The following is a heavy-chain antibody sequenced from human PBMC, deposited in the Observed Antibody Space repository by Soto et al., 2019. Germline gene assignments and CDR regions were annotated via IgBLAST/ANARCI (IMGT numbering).Heavy chain of an antibody. Sequence: GASVKVSCKASGYTFTGYYMHWVRQAPGQGLEWMGWINPNSGGTNYAQKFQGWVTMTRDTSISTAYMGLSRLRSDDTAVYYCAISSYSSSSPLYGMDVWGQGTTVTVSS. J-gene: IGHJ6*02. D-gene: IGHD6-6*01. V-gene: IGHV1-2*04. CDR1: GYTFTGYY. CDR2: INPNSGGT. CDR3: AISSYSSSSPLYGMDV.